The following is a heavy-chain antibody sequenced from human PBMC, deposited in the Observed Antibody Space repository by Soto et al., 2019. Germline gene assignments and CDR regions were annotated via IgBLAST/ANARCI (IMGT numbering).Heavy chain of an antibody. Sequence: PGESLKISCKGSGYSFTSYWIGWVRQMPGKGLEWLGAVYGGDSDRRHNPTFQGQITMSVDKSSNTAYLQWSRLNASDTAMYYCARGGNYLEYWGQGVLVTVSS. D-gene: IGHD6-25*01. CDR2: VYGGDSDR. J-gene: IGHJ4*02. V-gene: IGHV5-51*01. CDR3: ARGGNYLEY. CDR1: GYSFTSYW.